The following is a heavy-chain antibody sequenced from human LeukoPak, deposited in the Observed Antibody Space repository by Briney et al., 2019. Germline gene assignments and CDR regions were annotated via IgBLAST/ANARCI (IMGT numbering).Heavy chain of an antibody. D-gene: IGHD5-18*01. CDR3: ARELDTAMVYDY. V-gene: IGHV3-66*01. CDR2: IYGDGTT. Sequence: GGSLRLSCAASGFTVSNDYMAWVRQAPGRGLEWVSLIYGDGTTFYTDSVKGRFTISRDNAKNTLYLQMNSLRAEDTAVYYCARELDTAMVYDYWGQGTLVTVSS. CDR1: GFTVSNDY. J-gene: IGHJ4*02.